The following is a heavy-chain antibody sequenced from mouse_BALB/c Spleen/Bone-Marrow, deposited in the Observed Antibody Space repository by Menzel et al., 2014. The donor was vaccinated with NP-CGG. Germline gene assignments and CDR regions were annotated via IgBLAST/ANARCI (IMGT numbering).Heavy chain of an antibody. V-gene: IGHV5-6-3*01. CDR1: GFTFSNYG. J-gene: IGHJ3*01. CDR2: INVSGDTT. CDR3: ARGYDYSSWFAY. Sequence: EVKLVESGGGLVQPGGSLKLSCAASGFTFSNYGMSWVRQTPDKRLEMIATINVSGDTTYHPDSVKGRFTISRDNVKNALYLQMSSLKSEDTAMYYCARGYDYSSWFAYWSQGTLVTVSA. D-gene: IGHD2-4*01.